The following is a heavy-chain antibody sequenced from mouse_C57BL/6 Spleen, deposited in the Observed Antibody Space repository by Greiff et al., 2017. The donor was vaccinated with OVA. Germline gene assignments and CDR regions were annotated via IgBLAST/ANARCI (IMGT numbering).Heavy chain of an antibody. D-gene: IGHD2-3*01. J-gene: IGHJ3*01. V-gene: IGHV1-22*01. CDR3: ARSAGYYETWFAY. CDR1: GYTFTDYN. Sequence: EVQLQQSGPELVKPGASVKMSCKASGYTFTDYNMHWVKQSHGKSLEWIGYINPNNGGTSYNQKFKGKATLTVNKSSSTAYMELRSLTSEDSAVYYCARSAGYYETWFAYWGQGTLVTVSA. CDR2: INPNNGGT.